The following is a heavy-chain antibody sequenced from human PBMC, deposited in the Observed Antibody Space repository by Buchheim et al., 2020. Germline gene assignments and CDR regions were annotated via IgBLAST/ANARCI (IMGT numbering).Heavy chain of an antibody. CDR2: ISYSGST. CDR3: ARHRANYDILTGFIGNWCDP. J-gene: IGHJ5*02. D-gene: IGHD3-9*01. V-gene: IGHV4-39*01. Sequence: QLQLQESGPGLVKPSETLSLTCTVSGGSISSSSYYWGWIRQPPGKGLEWIGSISYSGSTYYNPSLKSRVTISVDTSKNQFSLKLSSVTAADTAVYYCARHRANYDILTGFIGNWCDPWGQGTL. CDR1: GGSISSSSYY.